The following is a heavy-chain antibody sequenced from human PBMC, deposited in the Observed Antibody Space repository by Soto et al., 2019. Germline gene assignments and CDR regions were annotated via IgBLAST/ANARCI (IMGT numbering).Heavy chain of an antibody. CDR2: IYSSGST. Sequence: QLQLQESGPGLVKPSETLSLICTVSGGSISSSRYRWGWVRQPPGKGLGWIGTIYSSGSTHYNPSLKSRVTITVDTAKRQFSLRLNSVTAADTAVYYCATVDGLGVVTPFMDYWGQGTLVTVSS. D-gene: IGHD3-3*01. CDR3: ATVDGLGVVTPFMDY. CDR1: GGSISSSRYR. J-gene: IGHJ4*02. V-gene: IGHV4-39*01.